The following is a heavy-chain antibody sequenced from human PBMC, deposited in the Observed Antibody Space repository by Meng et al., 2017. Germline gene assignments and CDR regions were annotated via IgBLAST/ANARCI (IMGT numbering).Heavy chain of an antibody. D-gene: IGHD3-10*01. CDR1: VGSFWGYD. CDR2: INHSGST. V-gene: IGHV4-34*01. Sequence: LQQWGAGLWKPSDILPLTGAGYVGSFWGYDWSWSRQPPGKGLEWIGEINHSGSTNYNPSLKSRVTISVDTSKNQFSLKLSSVTAADTAVYYCARGRLRAYGSGSPEDYWGQGTLVTVSS. J-gene: IGHJ4*02. CDR3: ARGRLRAYGSGSPEDY.